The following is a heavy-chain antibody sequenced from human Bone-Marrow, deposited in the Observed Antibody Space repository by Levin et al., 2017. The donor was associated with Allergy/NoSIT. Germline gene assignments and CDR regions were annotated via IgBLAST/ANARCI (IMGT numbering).Heavy chain of an antibody. D-gene: IGHD6-19*01. J-gene: IGHJ4*02. CDR3: ARDWYSRGWFNGQNFDY. CDR2: ISDYNGNS. CDR1: GYTFSDFG. Sequence: ASVKVSCKASGYTFSDFGISWVRQAPGQGLEWMGWISDYNGNSKYAQKFQGRLTLTTDTSTRTVYMELRSLRSDDTAVYYCARDWYSRGWFNGQNFDYWGQGTLVTVSS. V-gene: IGHV1-18*01.